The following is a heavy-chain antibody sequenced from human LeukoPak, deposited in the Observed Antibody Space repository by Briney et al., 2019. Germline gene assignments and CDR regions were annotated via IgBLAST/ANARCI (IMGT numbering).Heavy chain of an antibody. V-gene: IGHV4-34*01. CDR2: INHSGST. Sequence: SETLSLTCAVYGGSFSGYYWGWIRQPPGKGLEWIGEINHSGSTNYNPSLKSRVTISVDTSKNQFSLKLSSVTAADTAVHYCASWRSGYYPRPVLTNWGQGTLVTVSS. CDR1: GGSFSGYY. J-gene: IGHJ4*02. D-gene: IGHD3-3*01. CDR3: ASWRSGYYPRPVLTN.